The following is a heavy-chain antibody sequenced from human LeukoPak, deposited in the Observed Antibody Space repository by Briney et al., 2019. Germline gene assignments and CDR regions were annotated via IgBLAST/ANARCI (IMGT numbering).Heavy chain of an antibody. J-gene: IGHJ4*02. CDR2: INPSGGST. D-gene: IGHD6-13*01. CDR1: GYTFTSYY. Sequence: ASVKVSCKASGYTFTSYYMHWVRQAPGQGLEWMGIINPSGGSTSYAQKFQGRVTMTRDTSTSTVYMELCSLRSEDTAVYYCARETTAAGSFDYWGQGTLVTVSS. CDR3: ARETTAAGSFDY. V-gene: IGHV1-46*01.